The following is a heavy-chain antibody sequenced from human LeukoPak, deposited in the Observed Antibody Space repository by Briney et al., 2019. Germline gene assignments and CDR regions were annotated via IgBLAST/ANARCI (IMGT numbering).Heavy chain of an antibody. D-gene: IGHD3-3*01. J-gene: IGHJ5*02. V-gene: IGHV3-30*02. CDR2: IRYDGSNK. CDR1: GFTFSSYG. CDR3: AKEEDYDFWSGGRYLHDP. Sequence: PGGSLRLSCAASGFTFSSYGMHWVRQAPGKGLEWVAFIRYDGSNKYYADSVKGRFTISRDNSKNTLYLQMNSLRAEDTAVYYCAKEEDYDFWSGGRYLHDPWGQGTLVTVSS.